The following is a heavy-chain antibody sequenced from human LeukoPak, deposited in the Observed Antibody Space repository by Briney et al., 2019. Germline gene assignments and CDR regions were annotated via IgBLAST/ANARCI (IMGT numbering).Heavy chain of an antibody. J-gene: IGHJ6*03. V-gene: IGHV5-51*01. D-gene: IGHD6-13*01. CDR2: IYPGDSGT. Sequence: GESLKISCKGSGYTFSSFWIGWVRQMPGKGLEWMGIIYPGDSGTRYSPSFQGQVTISADKSISTAYLQWNSLKASDTAIYYCARRSSSWYRGDFYYYMDVWGKGTTVTVSS. CDR3: ARRSSSWYRGDFYYYMDV. CDR1: GYTFSSFW.